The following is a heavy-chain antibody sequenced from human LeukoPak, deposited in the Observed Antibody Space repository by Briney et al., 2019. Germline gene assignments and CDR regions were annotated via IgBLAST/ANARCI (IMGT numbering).Heavy chain of an antibody. CDR1: VGTFSSYA. D-gene: IGHD1-1*01. CDR2: IIPIFGTA. J-gene: IGHJ4*02. V-gene: IGHV1-69*01. Sequence: SVNVSCKASVGTFSSYAISGVRQAPGQGLEWMGGIIPIFGTANYAQKFQGRVTITADESTSTAYMELSSLRSEDTVVYYCATASTTGTKDFDYWGQGTLVTVSS. CDR3: ATASTTGTKDFDY.